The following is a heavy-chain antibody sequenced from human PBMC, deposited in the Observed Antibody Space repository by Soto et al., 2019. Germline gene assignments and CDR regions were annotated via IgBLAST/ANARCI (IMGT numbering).Heavy chain of an antibody. CDR3: AREFCSGGNCYTYHFDP. V-gene: IGHV3-48*03. J-gene: IGHJ5*02. Sequence: GPPRFSCAASGLTLSSYEMNWVRQASGKGLGWVSYSSSSGSTIYYADSVKGRFTISRDNAKSTLFLQMNSLRDEDTAVYYCAREFCSGGNCYTYHFDPWGQAIPVTVSS. CDR1: GLTLSSYE. D-gene: IGHD2-15*01. CDR2: SSSSGSTI.